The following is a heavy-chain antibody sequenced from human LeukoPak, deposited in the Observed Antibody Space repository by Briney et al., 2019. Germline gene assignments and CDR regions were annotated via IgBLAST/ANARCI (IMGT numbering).Heavy chain of an antibody. Sequence: SETLSLTCTVSGYSISSGYYWGWIRQPPGKGLEWIGSIYHSGSTYYNPSLKSRVTISEDTSKNQFSLKLSSVTAADTAVYYCARRVGVALDYWGQGTLVTVSS. V-gene: IGHV4-38-2*02. J-gene: IGHJ4*02. CDR3: ARRVGVALDY. D-gene: IGHD2-21*01. CDR2: IYHSGST. CDR1: GYSISSGYY.